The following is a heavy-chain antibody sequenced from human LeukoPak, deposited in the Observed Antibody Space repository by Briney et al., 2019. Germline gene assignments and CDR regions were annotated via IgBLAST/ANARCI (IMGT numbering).Heavy chain of an antibody. J-gene: IGHJ4*02. Sequence: GGSLRLSCAASGFTFSSYWMHWVRQAPGKGLVWVSRINSDGSSTSYADSVKGRFTISRDNSKNTLYLQMNSLRAEDTAVYYCAKDRYHDSSGYIFDYWGQGTLVTVSS. CDR3: AKDRYHDSSGYIFDY. V-gene: IGHV3-74*01. CDR1: GFTFSSYW. CDR2: INSDGSST. D-gene: IGHD3-22*01.